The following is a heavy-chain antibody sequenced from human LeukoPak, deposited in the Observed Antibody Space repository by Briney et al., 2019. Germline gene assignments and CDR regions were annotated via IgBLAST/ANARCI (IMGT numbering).Heavy chain of an antibody. V-gene: IGHV4-59*01. CDR3: ARDLSGVFDI. D-gene: IGHD3-10*01. Sequence: SETLSLTCTVSGGSISSYYWSWIRRPPGKGLEWIGYIYYSGSTNYNPSLKSRVTISVDTSKNQFSLKLSSVTAADTAVYYCARDLSGVFDIWGQGAMVTVSS. J-gene: IGHJ3*02. CDR2: IYYSGST. CDR1: GGSISSYY.